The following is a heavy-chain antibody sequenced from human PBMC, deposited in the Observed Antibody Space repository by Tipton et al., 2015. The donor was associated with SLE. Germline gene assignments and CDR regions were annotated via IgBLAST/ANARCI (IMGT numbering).Heavy chain of an antibody. CDR3: ARGKYGGGSY. V-gene: IGHV4-61*02. D-gene: IGHD3-16*01. CDR2: IYTSGST. J-gene: IGHJ4*02. CDR1: GGSISSGSYY. Sequence: TLSLTCTVSGGSISSGSYYWSWIRQPAGKGLEWIGRIYTSGSTNYNPSLKSRVTISVDTSKNQFSLKLSSVTAADTAVYYCARGKYGGGSYWGQGTLVTVSS.